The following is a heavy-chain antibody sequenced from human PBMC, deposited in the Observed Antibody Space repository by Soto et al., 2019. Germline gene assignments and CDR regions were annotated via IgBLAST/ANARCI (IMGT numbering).Heavy chain of an antibody. J-gene: IGHJ4*02. Sequence: GGLMRVWRGVAGFMCGDFCVSWILKAPGKGLEWVSYISSSDITIYYADSVKGRFTISRDNAKNSLYLQMNSLRAEDKAVYYCARGRSSAVYFDYRGQGTLVTVSS. CDR1: GFMCGDFC. CDR3: ARGRSSAVYFDY. D-gene: IGHD6-25*01. CDR2: ISSSDITI. V-gene: IGHV3-11*01.